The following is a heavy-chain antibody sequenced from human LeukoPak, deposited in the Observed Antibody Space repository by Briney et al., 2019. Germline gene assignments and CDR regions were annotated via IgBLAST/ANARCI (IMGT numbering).Heavy chain of an antibody. CDR3: ARGIGQLRFLEWSTQQNWFDP. CDR1: GFTFSSYS. V-gene: IGHV3-21*01. Sequence: PGGSLRLSCAASGFTFSSYSMNWVRQAPGKGLEWVSSISSSSYIYYADSVKGRFTISRDNAKNSLYLQMNSLRAEDTAVYYCARGIGQLRFLEWSTQQNWFDPWGQGTLVTVSS. D-gene: IGHD3-3*01. J-gene: IGHJ5*02. CDR2: ISSSSYI.